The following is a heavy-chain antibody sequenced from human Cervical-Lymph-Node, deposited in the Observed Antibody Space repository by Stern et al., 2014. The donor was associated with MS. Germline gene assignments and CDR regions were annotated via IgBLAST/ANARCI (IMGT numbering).Heavy chain of an antibody. J-gene: IGHJ4*02. CDR3: ARDSWYGGNSAY. Sequence: QVQLXXXGPGLVKPSQTLSLTCTVSGGTISSGDYHWSRIRQRPGKGXEGIGYNYCXXXAYHNPALKSXXFISIDTSXXXXXXKLNFATXXXXXXYYXARDSWYGGNSAYWGQGTLVTVSS. V-gene: IGHV4-31*01. CDR1: GGTISSGDYH. D-gene: IGHD4-23*01. CDR2: NYCXXXA.